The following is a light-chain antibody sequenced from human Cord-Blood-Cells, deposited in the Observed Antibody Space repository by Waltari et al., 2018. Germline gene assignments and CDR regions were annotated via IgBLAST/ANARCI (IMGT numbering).Light chain of an antibody. CDR2: DVS. CDR3: CSYAGSHTV. J-gene: IGLJ2*01. Sequence: HSALTQPPSVSGSPGQSVTISCTGASSDLAGYNYLSWYQQHPGNAPKLMIYDVSKRPSGVPDRVSGSKSGNTASLTISGLQAEEEADYYCCSYAGSHTVVGGGTKLTV. CDR1: SSDLAGYNY. V-gene: IGLV2-11*01.